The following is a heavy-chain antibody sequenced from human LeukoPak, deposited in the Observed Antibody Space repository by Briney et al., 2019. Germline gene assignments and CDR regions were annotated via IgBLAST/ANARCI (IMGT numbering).Heavy chain of an antibody. CDR3: ASWVEGIAAAVGAFDI. Sequence: SETLSLTCTVSGGSISSSSYYWGWIRQPPGKGLEWIGSIYYSGSTYYNPSLKSRVTISVDTSKNQFSLKLSSVTAADTAVYYCASWVEGIAAAVGAFDIWGQGTMVTVPS. V-gene: IGHV4-39*01. J-gene: IGHJ3*02. CDR2: IYYSGST. CDR1: GGSISSSSYY. D-gene: IGHD6-13*01.